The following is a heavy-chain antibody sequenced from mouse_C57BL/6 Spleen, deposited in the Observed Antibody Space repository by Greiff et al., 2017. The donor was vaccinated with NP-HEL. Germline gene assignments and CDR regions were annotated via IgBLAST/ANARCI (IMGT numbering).Heavy chain of an antibody. CDR1: GYAFSSSW. V-gene: IGHV1-82*01. J-gene: IGHJ3*01. Sequence: QVQLQQSGPELVKPGASVKISCKASGYAFSSSWMNWVKQRPGKGLEWIGRIYPGDGDTNYNGKFKGKATLTADKSSSTAYMQLSSLTSEDTAVYYCTTDMYDGYFLFAYWGQGTLVTVSA. D-gene: IGHD2-3*01. CDR2: IYPGDGDT. CDR3: TTDMYDGYFLFAY.